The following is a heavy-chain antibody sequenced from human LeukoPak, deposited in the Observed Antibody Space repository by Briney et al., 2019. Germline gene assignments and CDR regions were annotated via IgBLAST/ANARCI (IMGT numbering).Heavy chain of an antibody. CDR2: INHSGST. CDR1: GGSFSGYY. V-gene: IGHV4-34*01. CDR3: ARDSMGYFDY. Sequence: PSETLSLTCAVYGGSFSGYYWSWIRQPPGKGLEWIGEINHSGSTNYNPSLKSRVTISVDRSKNQFSLKLSSVTAADTAVYYCARDSMGYFDYWGQGTLVTVSS. D-gene: IGHD3-22*01. J-gene: IGHJ4*02.